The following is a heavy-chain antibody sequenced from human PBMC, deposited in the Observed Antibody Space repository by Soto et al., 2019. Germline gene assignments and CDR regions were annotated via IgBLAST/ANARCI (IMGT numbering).Heavy chain of an antibody. Sequence: ASVKVSCKASGYTFTSYGISWVRQAPGQGLEWMGWISAYSGNTNYAQKLQGRVTMTTDTSTSTAYMELRSLRSDDTAVYCCARELGGFFAYGMDVWGQGTTVTVSS. D-gene: IGHD1-26*01. J-gene: IGHJ6*02. V-gene: IGHV1-18*01. CDR2: ISAYSGNT. CDR1: GYTFTSYG. CDR3: ARELGGFFAYGMDV.